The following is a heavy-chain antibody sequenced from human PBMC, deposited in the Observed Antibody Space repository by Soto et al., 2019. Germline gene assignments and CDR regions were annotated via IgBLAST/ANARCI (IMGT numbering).Heavy chain of an antibody. J-gene: IGHJ6*02. V-gene: IGHV1-69*12. Sequence: QVQLVQSGAEVKKPGSSVKVSCKASGGTFSSYAISWVRQAPGKGLEWMGGIIPIFGTANYAQKFQGRVTITADESTSTAYRELSSLRSEYTAVYYCASGDYDFWSGPGGGMDVWGQGTTVTVSS. CDR3: ASGDYDFWSGPGGGMDV. D-gene: IGHD3-3*01. CDR2: IIPIFGTA. CDR1: GGTFSSYA.